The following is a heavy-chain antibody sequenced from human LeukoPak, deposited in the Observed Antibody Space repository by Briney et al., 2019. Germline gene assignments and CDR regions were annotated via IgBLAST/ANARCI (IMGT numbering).Heavy chain of an antibody. J-gene: IGHJ4*02. V-gene: IGHV3-30*02. CDR1: GFTFSNYG. CDR2: IRYDGNNK. CDR3: ANQHMDYFDY. D-gene: IGHD2-21*01. Sequence: GGSLRLSCAASGFTFSNYGMHWVRQAPGKGLEWVAFIRYDGNNKFYADSVKGRFTISRDNSKNTLYLQMNSLRAEDTAVYYCANQHMDYFDYWGQGTLVTVSS.